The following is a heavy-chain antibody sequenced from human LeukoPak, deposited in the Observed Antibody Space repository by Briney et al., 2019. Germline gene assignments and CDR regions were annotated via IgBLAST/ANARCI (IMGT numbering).Heavy chain of an antibody. D-gene: IGHD2-2*01. CDR3: ARGLTVVVPAAREYYYYMDV. J-gene: IGHJ6*03. V-gene: IGHV1-69*13. CDR1: GGTFSSYA. CDR2: IIPIFGTA. Sequence: SVKVSCKASGGTFSSYAISWVRQASGQGLEWMGGIIPIFGTANYAQKFQGRVTITADESTSTAYMELSSLRSEDTVVYYCARGLTVVVPAAREYYYYMDVWGKGTTVTVSS.